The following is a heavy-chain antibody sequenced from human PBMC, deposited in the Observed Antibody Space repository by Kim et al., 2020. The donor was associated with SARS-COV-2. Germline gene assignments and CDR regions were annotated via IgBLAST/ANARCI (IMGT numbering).Heavy chain of an antibody. Sequence: DSVTGRFTNSRGNAKNSLYLQMNSLRAEDTAVYYCAREEGQQQLVRGVDYWGQGTLVTVSS. CDR3: AREEGQQQLVRGVDY. D-gene: IGHD6-13*01. V-gene: IGHV3-7*03. J-gene: IGHJ4*02.